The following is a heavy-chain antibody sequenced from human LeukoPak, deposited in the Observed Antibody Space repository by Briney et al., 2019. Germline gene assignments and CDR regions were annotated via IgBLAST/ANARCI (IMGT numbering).Heavy chain of an antibody. V-gene: IGHV1-2*06. Sequence: ASLKVSCKASGYTFTDYYIHWVRQAPGQGLEWKGRINPNSGGTNYAQKFQGRVTLTRDTSTSTAYMQLSSVGSDDTAVYYCARLTGDLVYWGRGTLVIVSS. D-gene: IGHD7-27*01. J-gene: IGHJ4*02. CDR2: INPNSGGT. CDR3: ARLTGDLVY. CDR1: GYTFTDYY.